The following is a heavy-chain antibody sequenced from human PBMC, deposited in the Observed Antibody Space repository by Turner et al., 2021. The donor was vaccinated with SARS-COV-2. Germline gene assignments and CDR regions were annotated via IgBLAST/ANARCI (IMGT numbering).Heavy chain of an antibody. J-gene: IGHJ5*02. CDR3: ARDHLDPSTVTTWRGFDP. CDR1: VGSTSSGGYY. V-gene: IGHV4-31*03. D-gene: IGHD4-17*01. CDR2: IYYSGST. Sequence: QVQLQASGPGLVKPSQTLSLTCTVSVGSTSSGGYYWSWIRQHPGKGLEWIGYIYYSGSTYYNPARKSRVTISVDTSKNQFSLKLSSVTAADTAVYYCARDHLDPSTVTTWRGFDPWGQGTLVTVSS.